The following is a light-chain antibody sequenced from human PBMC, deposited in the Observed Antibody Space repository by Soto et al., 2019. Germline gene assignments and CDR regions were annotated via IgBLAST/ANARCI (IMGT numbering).Light chain of an antibody. CDR3: QHWNNYLWT. V-gene: IGKV1-5*03. CDR2: KTS. Sequence: DIQMTQSPSTRSASVGDRVTITCRASQTINDWLAWYQQKPGKAPKLLIYKTSSLESGVPSRFSGSGSGTEFTLTISGLQPEDFATYHCQHWNNYLWTFGQGTKVEIK. CDR1: QTINDW. J-gene: IGKJ1*01.